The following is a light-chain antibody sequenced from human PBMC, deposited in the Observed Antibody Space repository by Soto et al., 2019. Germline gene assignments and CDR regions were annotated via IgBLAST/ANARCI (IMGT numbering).Light chain of an antibody. J-gene: IGKJ4*01. V-gene: IGKV3-20*01. CDR1: QRVTSDF. Sequence: EIVLTQSPGTLSLSPGERATLSCRASQRVTSDFLAWYQQKPGQAPSLLIYGASNRATGVPDRFSGSGSGTDCTLTISRLAPEDFAVYHCQQYGRSPPTFGGATKVGFK. CDR3: QQYGRSPPT. CDR2: GAS.